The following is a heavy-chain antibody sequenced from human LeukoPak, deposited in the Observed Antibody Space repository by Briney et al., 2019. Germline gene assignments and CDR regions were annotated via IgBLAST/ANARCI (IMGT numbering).Heavy chain of an antibody. Sequence: SQTLSLTCTVSSGSISSGDYFWNWIRQPPGKGLEWIGYIYYSGSTYYNPSLKSRLTISVDMSKNQFSVKLSSVTAADTAVYYCARELGGPGYFDYWGQGTLVTVSS. D-gene: IGHD7-27*01. V-gene: IGHV4-30-4*08. J-gene: IGHJ4*02. CDR3: ARELGGPGYFDY. CDR2: IYYSGST. CDR1: SGSISSGDYF.